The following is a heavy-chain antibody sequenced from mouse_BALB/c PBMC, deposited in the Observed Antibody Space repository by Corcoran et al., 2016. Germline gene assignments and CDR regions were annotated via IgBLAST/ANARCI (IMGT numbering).Heavy chain of an antibody. CDR3: ARIYCDYDLFAY. V-gene: IGHV8-8*01. Sequence: QVTLKESGPGILQPSQTLRLTCSFSGFSLSTSGMSVGWIRQPSGKGLEWLAHIWWNDDKYYNPALKSRLTISKDTSNNQVFLKIASVVTADTATYYCARIYCDYDLFAYWGQGTLVTVSA. CDR2: IWWNDDK. CDR1: GFSLSTSGMS. J-gene: IGHJ3*01. D-gene: IGHD2-4*01.